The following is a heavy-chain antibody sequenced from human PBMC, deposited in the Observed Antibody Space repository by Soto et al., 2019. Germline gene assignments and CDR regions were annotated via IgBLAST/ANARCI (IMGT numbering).Heavy chain of an antibody. V-gene: IGHV6-1*01. CDR2: TYYRSKWYN. J-gene: IGHJ6*03. D-gene: IGHD4-17*01. Sequence: KQSQTLSLTCAISGDSVSSNSAAWNWIRQSPSRGLEWLGRTYYRSKWYNDYAVSVKSRITINPDTSKNQFSLQLNSVTPEDAAVYYCARGTTVTPYGYYYYMDVWGKGTTVTVSS. CDR3: ARGTTVTPYGYYYYMDV. CDR1: GDSVSSNSAA.